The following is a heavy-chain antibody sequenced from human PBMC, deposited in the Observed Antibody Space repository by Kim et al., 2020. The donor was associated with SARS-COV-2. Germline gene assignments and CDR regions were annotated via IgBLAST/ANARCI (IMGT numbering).Heavy chain of an antibody. J-gene: IGHJ2*01. V-gene: IGHV3-21*01. D-gene: IGHD2-15*01. CDR3: ARAVVVVAATSWYFDL. Sequence: SVKGRFTISRDNAKNSLYLQMNGLRAEDTAVYYCARAVVVVAATSWYFDLWGRGTLVTVSS.